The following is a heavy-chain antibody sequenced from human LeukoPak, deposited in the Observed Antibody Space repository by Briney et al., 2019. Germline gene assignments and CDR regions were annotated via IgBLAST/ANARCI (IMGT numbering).Heavy chain of an antibody. Sequence: ASLKVSCQASGYGFTDYYVHWIRQAPGQGLEWLGWINPSSGATIYAQKLQGRVTMTRDTFTTTAYMEINGLVSDDTAVYYCARGWQINSSGGFVDPWGQGTLVTVSS. J-gene: IGHJ5*02. D-gene: IGHD6-6*01. V-gene: IGHV1-2*02. CDR2: INPSSGAT. CDR3: ARGWQINSSGGFVDP. CDR1: GYGFTDYY.